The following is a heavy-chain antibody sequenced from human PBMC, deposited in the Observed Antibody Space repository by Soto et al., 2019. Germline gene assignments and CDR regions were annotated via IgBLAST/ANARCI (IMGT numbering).Heavy chain of an antibody. Sequence: EVQLVESGGGLIQPGGSLRVSCAASGITVSSNYMSWVRQAPGKGLEWVSVIYSGGSTYYADSVKGRFTISRDNSKNTLYLQMNSLRAEDTAVYYCARDLRTLYGMDVWGQETTVTVSS. CDR1: GITVSSNY. J-gene: IGHJ6*02. CDR3: ARDLRTLYGMDV. V-gene: IGHV3-53*01. CDR2: IYSGGST.